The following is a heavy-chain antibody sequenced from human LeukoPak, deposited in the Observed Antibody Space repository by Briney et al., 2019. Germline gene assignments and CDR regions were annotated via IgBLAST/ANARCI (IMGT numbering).Heavy chain of an antibody. Sequence: ASVKVSCKASGGTFSSYAISWVRQAPGQGLEWMGRINPNSGGTNFAQRFQGRVTMTRDTSISTAYMELSRLRSDDTAVYYCAREGYCSGGTCYFLDYWGQGTLVTVSS. V-gene: IGHV1-2*06. CDR1: GGTFSSYA. J-gene: IGHJ4*02. CDR3: AREGYCSGGTCYFLDY. CDR2: INPNSGGT. D-gene: IGHD2-15*01.